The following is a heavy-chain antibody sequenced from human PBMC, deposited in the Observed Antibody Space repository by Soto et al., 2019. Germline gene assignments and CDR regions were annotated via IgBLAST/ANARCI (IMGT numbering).Heavy chain of an antibody. CDR1: GYSISSINW. J-gene: IGHJ4*02. V-gene: IGHV4-28*01. Sequence: QVQLQESGPGLVKPSDTLSLTCAVSGYSISSINWWGWIRQPPGKVLEWIGYIYYSGTTYYNPSLKSRVNMSVDTSKNQFSLKLTSVTAVDTAVYYCARREIQGPIDYGGQGTLVTVSS. D-gene: IGHD1-26*01. CDR3: ARREIQGPIDY. CDR2: IYYSGTT.